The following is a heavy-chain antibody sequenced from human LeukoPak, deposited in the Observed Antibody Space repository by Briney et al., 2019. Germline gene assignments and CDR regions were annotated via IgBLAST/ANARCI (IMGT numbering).Heavy chain of an antibody. V-gene: IGHV1-2*02. J-gene: IGHJ5*02. CDR3: ARYHGDYGLKFDP. CDR2: INPNSGGT. D-gene: IGHD4-17*01. Sequence: GASVKVSCKASGYTFTGYYMHWVRQAPGQGLEWMGWINPNSGGTNYAQKFQGRVTMTRDTSISTAYMELSRLRSDDTAVYYCARYHGDYGLKFDPWGQGTLVTVSS. CDR1: GYTFTGYY.